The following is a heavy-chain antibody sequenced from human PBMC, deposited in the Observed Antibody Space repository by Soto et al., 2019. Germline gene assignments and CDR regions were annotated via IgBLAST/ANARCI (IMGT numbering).Heavy chain of an antibody. CDR1: GFTFSSYG. Sequence: PRLSCAASGFTFSSYGMHWVRQAPGKGLEWVAVISYDGSNKYYADSVKGRFTISRDNSKNTLYLQMNSLRAEDTAVYYCAKSGRDGYNLGAYYYGMDVWGQGTTVTVSS. CDR3: AKSGRDGYNLGAYYYGMDV. CDR2: ISYDGSNK. J-gene: IGHJ6*02. V-gene: IGHV3-30*18. D-gene: IGHD5-12*01.